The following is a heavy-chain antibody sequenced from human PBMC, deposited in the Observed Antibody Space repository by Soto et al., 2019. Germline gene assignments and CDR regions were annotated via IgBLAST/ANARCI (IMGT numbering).Heavy chain of an antibody. CDR3: AHGRTYGLGKPKLRADMITFGGASPTNFDY. CDR2: IFSNDEK. Sequence: SGPTLVNPTETLTLTCTVSGFSLSNARMGVSWIRQPPGKALEWLAHIFSNDEKSYSTSLKSRLTISKDTSKSQVVLTMTNMDPVDTATYYCAHGRTYGLGKPKLRADMITFGGASPTNFDYWGQGTLVTVSS. J-gene: IGHJ4*02. CDR1: GFSLSNARMG. D-gene: IGHD3-16*01. V-gene: IGHV2-26*01.